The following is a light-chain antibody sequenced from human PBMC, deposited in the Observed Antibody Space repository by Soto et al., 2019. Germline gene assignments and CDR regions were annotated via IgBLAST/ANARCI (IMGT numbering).Light chain of an antibody. J-gene: IGKJ4*01. CDR2: WAS. CDR1: QSVLYSSNNKNY. V-gene: IGKV4-1*01. CDR3: QQYYSTPPT. Sequence: DTVMTQSPDSLAVSLGERATINCKSSQSVLYSSNNKNYLAWYQQKPGQPPKLLIYWASTRESGVPDRFSGRGSGTDFTLTISSLQVEDVAVYYCQQYYSTPPTFGGGTKVEIK.